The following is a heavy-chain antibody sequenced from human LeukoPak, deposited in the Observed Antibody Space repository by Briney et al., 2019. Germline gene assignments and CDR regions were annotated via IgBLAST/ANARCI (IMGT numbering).Heavy chain of an antibody. Sequence: SQTLSLTCAISGDSVSSNSAAWNWIRQSPTRGLEWLGRTYYRSKWYNDYAVSVKSRITINPDTSKNQFSLQLNSVTPEDTAVYYCARERIQLWEIHDAFDIWGQGTMVTVSS. V-gene: IGHV6-1*01. CDR1: GDSVSSNSAA. J-gene: IGHJ3*02. D-gene: IGHD5-18*01. CDR3: ARERIQLWEIHDAFDI. CDR2: TYYRSKWYN.